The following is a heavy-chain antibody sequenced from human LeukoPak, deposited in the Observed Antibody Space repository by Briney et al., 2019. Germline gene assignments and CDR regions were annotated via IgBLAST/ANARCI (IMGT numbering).Heavy chain of an antibody. D-gene: IGHD5-12*01. V-gene: IGHV3-48*02. J-gene: IGHJ4*02. Sequence: GQSLRLSCAASRFTFSIYSMKWVPQTPRKGVGRVSYISRKGTIYYAASAKGRYTLSKDNAKNSMYLQVNSLRDQRTAVYFSARDVRWLRFVFDYWGQGTLVTVSS. CDR2: ISRKGTI. CDR3: ARDVRWLRFVFDY. CDR1: RFTFSIYS.